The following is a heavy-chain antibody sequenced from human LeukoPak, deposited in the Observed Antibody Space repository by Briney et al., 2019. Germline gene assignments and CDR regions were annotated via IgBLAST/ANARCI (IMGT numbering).Heavy chain of an antibody. CDR2: ISGSGGST. D-gene: IGHD1-1*01. CDR3: AKEYGYDYNYFYSMDV. J-gene: IGHJ6*03. V-gene: IGHV3-23*01. CDR1: GFTFSSFD. Sequence: GGSLRLSCAASGFTFSSFDMSWVRQAPGEGLEWVSAISGSGGSTYNADSVKGRFTISRDNSKNTVYLQMNSLRAEDTAVYFCAKEYGYDYNYFYSMDVWGKGTTVTISS.